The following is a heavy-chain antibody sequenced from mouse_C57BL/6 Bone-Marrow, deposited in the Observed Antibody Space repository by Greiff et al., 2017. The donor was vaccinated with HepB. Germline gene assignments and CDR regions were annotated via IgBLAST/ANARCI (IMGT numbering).Heavy chain of an antibody. CDR1: GYTFTSYW. J-gene: IGHJ2*01. CDR2: IDPSDSYT. Sequence: VKLQQPGAELVMPGASVKLSCKASGYTFTSYWMHWVKQRPGQGLEWIGEIDPSDSYTNYNQKFKGKSTLTVDKSSSTAYMQLSSLTSEDSAVYYCAFITTDFLDYWGQGTTLTVSS. D-gene: IGHD1-1*01. CDR3: AFITTDFLDY. V-gene: IGHV1-69*01.